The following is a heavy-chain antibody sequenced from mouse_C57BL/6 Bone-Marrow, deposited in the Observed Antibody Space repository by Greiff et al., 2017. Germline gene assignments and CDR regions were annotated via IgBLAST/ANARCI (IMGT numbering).Heavy chain of an antibody. CDR3: ARSCCCGSSFAY. V-gene: IGHV1-81*01. CDR2: IYPRSGNT. Sequence: VQLQQSGAELVRPGASVKLSCKASGYTFTSYGISWVKQRTGQGLEWIGEIYPRSGNTYYNEKFKGNATLTANKSSSTAYMELRSLTSEDSAVFFCARSCCCGSSFAYWGQGTLVTVSA. J-gene: IGHJ3*01. D-gene: IGHD1-1*01. CDR1: GYTFTSYG.